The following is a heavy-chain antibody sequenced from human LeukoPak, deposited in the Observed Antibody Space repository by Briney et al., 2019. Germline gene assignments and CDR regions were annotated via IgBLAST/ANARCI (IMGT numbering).Heavy chain of an antibody. D-gene: IGHD3-10*01. V-gene: IGHV4-34*01. CDR2: INHSGST. CDR1: GGSFSGYY. CDR3: ARRVTLWFGELLNFDY. Sequence: SETLSLTCAVYGGSFSGYYWSWIRQPPGKGLEWIGEINHSGSTNYNPSIKSRVTISVDTSKNQFSLKLSSVTAADTAVYYCARRVTLWFGELLNFDYWGQGTLVTVSS. J-gene: IGHJ4*02.